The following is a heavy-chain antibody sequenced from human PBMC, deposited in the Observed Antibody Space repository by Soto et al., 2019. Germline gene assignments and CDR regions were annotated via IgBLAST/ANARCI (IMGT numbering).Heavy chain of an antibody. CDR1: GFTFSTYI. CDR3: ARWGCSGSNCNLNQRSFDL. J-gene: IGHJ4*02. CDR2: IWNGGSNI. Sequence: GGSLRLSCAASGFTFSTYIMNWVRQAPGKGLEWVAYIWNGGSNIYYADSVKGRFTFSRDNSKNTMSLQMNSLRVEDTAVYYCARWGCSGSNCNLNQRSFDLWGQGTLVTVSS. D-gene: IGHD2-15*01. V-gene: IGHV3-33*08.